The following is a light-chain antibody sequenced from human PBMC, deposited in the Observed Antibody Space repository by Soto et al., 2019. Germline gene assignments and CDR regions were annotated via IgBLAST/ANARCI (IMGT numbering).Light chain of an antibody. V-gene: IGKV1-39*01. CDR2: AAS. CDR1: QSISRY. CDR3: QQSYSNTIT. J-gene: IGKJ5*01. Sequence: DIQMTQSPSSLSASVGYRVTITGRASQSISRYLNWYHQKPGKAPKLLIYAASSLPSGVPSRFSGSGSGTDSTHTISSLQPEDFETYYCQQSYSNTITFGQGTRLEIK.